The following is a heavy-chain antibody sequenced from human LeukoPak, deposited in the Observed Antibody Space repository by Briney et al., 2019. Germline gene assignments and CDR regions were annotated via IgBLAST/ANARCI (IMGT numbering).Heavy chain of an antibody. V-gene: IGHV4-59*12. CDR1: GGSISSYY. CDR3: AREPEYSSSYYFDY. J-gene: IGHJ4*02. D-gene: IGHD6-6*01. CDR2: IYYSGST. Sequence: PSETLSLTCTVSGGSISSYYWSWIRQPPGKGLEWIGYIYYSGSTNYNPSLKSRVTMSVDTSKNQFSLKLSSVTAAGTAVYYCAREPEYSSSYYFDYWGQGTLVTVSS.